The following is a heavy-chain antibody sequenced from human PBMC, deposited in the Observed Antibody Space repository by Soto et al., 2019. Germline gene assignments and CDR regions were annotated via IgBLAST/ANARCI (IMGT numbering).Heavy chain of an antibody. CDR2: IIPIFGTA. CDR3: ARDRLTGIAAAGTSNYYYYGMDV. J-gene: IGHJ6*02. V-gene: IGHV1-69*13. D-gene: IGHD6-13*01. Sequence: GASVKVSCKASGGTFSSYAISWVRQAPGQGLEWMGGIIPIFGTANYAQKFQGRVTITADESTSTAYMELSSLRSEDTAVYYCARDRLTGIAAAGTSNYYYYGMDVWGQGTTVTVSS. CDR1: GGTFSSYA.